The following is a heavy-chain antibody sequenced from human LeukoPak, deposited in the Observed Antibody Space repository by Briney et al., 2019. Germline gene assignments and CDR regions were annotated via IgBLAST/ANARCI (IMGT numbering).Heavy chain of an antibody. V-gene: IGHV1-18*01. Sequence: VASVKVSCKASGYTFTSYGISWVRQAPGQGLEWMGWISAYNGNTNYAQKLQGRVTMTTDTSTSTAYMELRSLRSDDTAVYYCARGRLAVAGYTYNWFDPWGQGTLVTVSS. J-gene: IGHJ5*02. CDR1: GYTFTSYG. CDR3: ARGRLAVAGYTYNWFDP. CDR2: ISAYNGNT. D-gene: IGHD6-19*01.